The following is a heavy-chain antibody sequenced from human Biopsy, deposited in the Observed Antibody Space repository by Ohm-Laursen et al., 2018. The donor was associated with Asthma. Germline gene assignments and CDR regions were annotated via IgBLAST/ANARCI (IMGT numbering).Heavy chain of an antibody. CDR1: GGSMSSSSYY. D-gene: IGHD7-27*01. CDR3: ARHWDWGSFFDY. J-gene: IGHJ4*02. Sequence: GTLSLTCAVSGGSMSSSSYYWGWIRQPPGKGLEWMGSISYTGSAYHNPSLKSRVTISVNTSKNHFSLKLSSVTAADTAVYYCARHWDWGSFFDYWGQGTPVTVSS. V-gene: IGHV4-39*01. CDR2: ISYTGSA.